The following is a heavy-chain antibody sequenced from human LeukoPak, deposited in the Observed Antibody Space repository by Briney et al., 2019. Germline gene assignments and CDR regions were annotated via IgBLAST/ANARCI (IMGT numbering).Heavy chain of an antibody. J-gene: IGHJ3*02. D-gene: IGHD3-3*01. V-gene: IGHV2-5*01. CDR1: GFSLSTSGVG. Sequence: ESGPTLVNPTQTLTLTCTFSGFSLSTSGVGVGWIRQPPGKALEWLALIYWSDDKRYSPSLRSRLTITKDTSKNQVALRMTNMDPVDTATYYCAHSRRLAGGFWSDSYDAFGIWGQGTMVTVSS. CDR3: AHSRRLAGGFWSDSYDAFGI. CDR2: IYWSDDK.